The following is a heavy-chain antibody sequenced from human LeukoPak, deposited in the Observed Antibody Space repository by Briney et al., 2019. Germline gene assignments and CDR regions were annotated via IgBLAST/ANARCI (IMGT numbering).Heavy chain of an antibody. Sequence: GGSLRLSCEASGFTFSHFVMSWVRQAPGKGLECVANIKQDGSDIYFVDSVKGRFTISRDNAKNSLYLQMNSLRAEDTAVYYCAANYYGSGSYSFQHWGQGTLVTVSS. D-gene: IGHD3-10*01. V-gene: IGHV3-7*02. CDR2: IKQDGSDI. J-gene: IGHJ1*01. CDR1: GFTFSHFV. CDR3: AANYYGSGSYSFQH.